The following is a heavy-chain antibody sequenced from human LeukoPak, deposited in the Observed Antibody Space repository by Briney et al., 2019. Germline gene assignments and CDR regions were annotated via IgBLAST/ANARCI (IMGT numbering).Heavy chain of an antibody. D-gene: IGHD1-26*01. CDR1: GFTFSSYA. Sequence: PGGSLRLSCAASGFTFSSYAMSWVRQAPGKGLEWVSAISGSGGSTYYADSVKGRFTISRDNSKNTPYLQMNSLRAEDTAVYYCAKDPSGSYYQSWFDPWGQGTLVTVSS. CDR3: AKDPSGSYYQSWFDP. CDR2: ISGSGGST. J-gene: IGHJ5*02. V-gene: IGHV3-23*01.